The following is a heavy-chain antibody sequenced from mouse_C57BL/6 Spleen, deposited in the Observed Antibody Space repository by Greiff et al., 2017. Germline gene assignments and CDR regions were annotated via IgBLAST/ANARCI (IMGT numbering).Heavy chain of an antibody. Sequence: QVQLQQSGAELVRPGTSVKMSCKASGYTFTNYWIGWAKQRPGHGLEWIGDIYPGGGYTTYNEKFKGKATLTADKSSSTAYMQFSSLTSKDSAIYYCAREGGSSPFDCWGQGTTLTVSS. CDR1: GYTFTNYW. J-gene: IGHJ2*01. D-gene: IGHD1-1*01. V-gene: IGHV1-63*01. CDR3: AREGGSSPFDC. CDR2: IYPGGGYT.